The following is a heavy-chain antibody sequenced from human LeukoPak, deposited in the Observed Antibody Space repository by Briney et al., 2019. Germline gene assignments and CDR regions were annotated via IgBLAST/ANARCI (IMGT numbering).Heavy chain of an antibody. V-gene: IGHV4-59*01. CDR2: IYYSGST. CDR1: GVSISSYY. J-gene: IGHJ4*02. Sequence: SETLSLTCTVSGVSISSYYWSWVWQPPGKGLEWIGYIYYSGSTNYNPSLKSRVTISVDTSENQFSLKLSSVTAADTAVYYCARQVGATTTFDYWGQGTLVTVSS. CDR3: ARQVGATTTFDY. D-gene: IGHD1-26*01.